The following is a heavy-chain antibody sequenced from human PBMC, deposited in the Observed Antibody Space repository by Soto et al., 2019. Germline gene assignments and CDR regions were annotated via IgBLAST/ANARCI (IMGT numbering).Heavy chain of an antibody. CDR2: ISGGGDII. D-gene: IGHD6-25*01. J-gene: IGHJ4*02. V-gene: IGHV3-11*01. CDR1: GFTFSDHY. Sequence: QVQLVESGGGLVKPGGSLRLSCAASGFTFSDHYMTWIRQAPGKGPEGLSYISGGGDIISYADSVKGRFIISRDNAKRSLYLQMNSLTVEDTAVYYCSRDPRLADYWGQGTLVTVSS. CDR3: SRDPRLADY.